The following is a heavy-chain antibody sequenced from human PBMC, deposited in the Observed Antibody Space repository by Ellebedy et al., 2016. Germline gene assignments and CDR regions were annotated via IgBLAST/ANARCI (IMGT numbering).Heavy chain of an antibody. V-gene: IGHV1-18*04. J-gene: IGHJ4*02. Sequence: ASVKVSCXASGYTFTTFSITWVRQVPGQGLEWMGFVHTFSGNTKFAQKFQGRVSMTTDSSTHTAYMDLRSLRSDDTAMYYCAKTSGWGYGENWGQGTLVTVSS. CDR1: GYTFTTFS. D-gene: IGHD3-10*01. CDR3: AKTSGWGYGEN. CDR2: VHTFSGNT.